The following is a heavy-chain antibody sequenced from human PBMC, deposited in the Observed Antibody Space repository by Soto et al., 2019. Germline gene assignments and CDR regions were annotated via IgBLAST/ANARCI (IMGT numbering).Heavy chain of an antibody. J-gene: IGHJ5*02. CDR2: IIPILGIA. CDR1: GGTFSSYT. CDR3: ARVRYDILTGYWFDP. V-gene: IGHV1-69*02. D-gene: IGHD3-9*01. Sequence: KVSCKASGGTFSSYTISWVRQAPGQGLEWMGRIIPILGIANYAQKFQGRVTITADKSTSTAYMELSSLRSEDTAVYYCARVRYDILTGYWFDPWGQGSLVTVAS.